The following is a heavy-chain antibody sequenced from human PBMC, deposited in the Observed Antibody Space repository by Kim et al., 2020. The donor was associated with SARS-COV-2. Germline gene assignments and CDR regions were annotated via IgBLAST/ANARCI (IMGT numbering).Heavy chain of an antibody. CDR3: ARGYSSSWYSFDY. Sequence: SETLSLTCSVSGGSISSYYWTWIRQAPGKGLEWIGYIYYSGSTNYNPSLQSRVTISLDTSNNQFSLNLTSVTAADTAVYHCARGYSSSWYSFDYWGQGARVTVSS. V-gene: IGHV4-59*01. D-gene: IGHD6-13*01. CDR1: GGSISSYY. J-gene: IGHJ4*02. CDR2: IYYSGST.